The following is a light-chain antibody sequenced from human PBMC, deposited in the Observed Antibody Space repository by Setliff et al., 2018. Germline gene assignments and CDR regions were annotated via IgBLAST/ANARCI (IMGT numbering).Light chain of an antibody. V-gene: IGLV2-14*01. CDR2: DVS. CDR3: SSYAGSNNFPYV. J-gene: IGLJ1*01. CDR1: SSDVGGYNY. Sequence: QSVLTQPASVSGSPGQSITISCTGTSSDVGGYNYVSWYQQHPDKAPKLMISDVSKRPSGVSNRFSGSKSGNTAPLTISGLQAEDEADYYCSSYAGSNNFPYVFGTGTKVTVL.